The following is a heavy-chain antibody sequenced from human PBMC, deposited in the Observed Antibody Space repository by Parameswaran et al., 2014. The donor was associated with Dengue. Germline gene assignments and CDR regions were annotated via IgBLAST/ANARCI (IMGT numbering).Heavy chain of an antibody. J-gene: IGHJ6*02. D-gene: IGHD5-18*01. CDR2: IWYDGSNK. V-gene: IGHV3-33*01. Sequence: WIRQPPGKGLEWVAVIWYDGSNKYYADSVKGRFTISRDNSKNTLYLQMNSLRAEDTAVYYCARDGAWIQPPDYGMDVWGQGTTVTVSS. CDR3: ARDGAWIQPPDYGMDV.